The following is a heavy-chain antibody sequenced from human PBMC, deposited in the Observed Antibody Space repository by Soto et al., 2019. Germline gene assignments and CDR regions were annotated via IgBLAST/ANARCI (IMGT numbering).Heavy chain of an antibody. CDR2: IIPIFGTA. J-gene: IGHJ6*02. D-gene: IGHD3-10*01. Sequence: ASVKVSCKASGGTFSSYAISWVRQAPGQGLEWMGGIIPIFGTANYAQKFQGRVTITADESTSTAYMELSSLRSEDTAVYYCARDWPIAPWGVYYYYGMDVWGQGTTVTVSS. CDR3: ARDWPIAPWGVYYYYGMDV. V-gene: IGHV1-69*13. CDR1: GGTFSSYA.